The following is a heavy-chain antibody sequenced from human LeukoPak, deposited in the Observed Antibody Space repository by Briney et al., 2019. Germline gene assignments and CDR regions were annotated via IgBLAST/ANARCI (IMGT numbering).Heavy chain of an antibody. V-gene: IGHV3-21*04. CDR1: GFTFSSYS. Sequence: GGSLRLSCAASGFTFSSYSMNWVRQAPGKGLEWVSSISSSSSYIYYADSVKGRFTISRDNAKNSLYLQMNSLRAEDTALYYCAKDYCDSSAEGRLRAFDIWGQGTMVTVSS. CDR2: ISSSSSYI. D-gene: IGHD3-22*01. J-gene: IGHJ3*02. CDR3: AKDYCDSSAEGRLRAFDI.